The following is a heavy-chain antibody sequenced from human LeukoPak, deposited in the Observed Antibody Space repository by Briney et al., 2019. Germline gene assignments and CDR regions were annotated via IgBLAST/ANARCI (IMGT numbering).Heavy chain of an antibody. J-gene: IGHJ3*02. CDR2: MNPNSGNR. Sequence: ASVKVSCKASGYTFTSYDINWVRQATGQGLEWMGWMNPNSGNRGYAQKFQGRVTMTRNTSISTAYLELSRLRCEDTAVYYCARGLPYYYDSSGYYLSDAFDIWGQGTMVTVSS. CDR1: GYTFTSYD. CDR3: ARGLPYYYDSSGYYLSDAFDI. V-gene: IGHV1-8*01. D-gene: IGHD3-22*01.